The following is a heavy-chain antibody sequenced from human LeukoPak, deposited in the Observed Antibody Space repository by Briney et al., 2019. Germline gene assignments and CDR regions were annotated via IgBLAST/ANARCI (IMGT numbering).Heavy chain of an antibody. D-gene: IGHD6-13*01. CDR3: ARTTEAHSWRTRYYDYYMDV. CDR1: GGSISSYY. Sequence: SETPSLTCTVSGGSISSYYWSWIRQPPGKGLEWIGYIYYSGSTNYNPSLKSRVTISVDTSKNQFSLKLSSVTAADTAVYYCARTTEAHSWRTRYYDYYMDVWGKGTTVTVSS. J-gene: IGHJ6*03. CDR2: IYYSGST. V-gene: IGHV4-59*01.